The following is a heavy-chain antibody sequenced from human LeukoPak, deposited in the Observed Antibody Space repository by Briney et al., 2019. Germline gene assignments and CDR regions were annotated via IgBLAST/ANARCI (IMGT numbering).Heavy chain of an antibody. CDR2: IYISGST. V-gene: IGHV4-4*07. J-gene: IGHJ6*03. CDR1: DGSISTNHY. D-gene: IGHD6-13*01. CDR3: ARENWAAAGYYYYMDV. Sequence: SETLSLTCTVSDGSISTNHYWNWIRQPAGKGLEWIGRIYISGSTNYNPSLQSRITVSVDTSKNQFSLKLRSVTAADTAVYFCARENWAAAGYYYYMDVWGKGTTVTVSS.